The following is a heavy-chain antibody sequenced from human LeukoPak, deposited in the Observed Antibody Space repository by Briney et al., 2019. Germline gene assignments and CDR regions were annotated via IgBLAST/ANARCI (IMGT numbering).Heavy chain of an antibody. CDR1: GFTFSSYA. CDR2: ISYDGSNK. Sequence: PGGSLRLSCAASGFTFSSYAMSWVRQAPGKGLEWVAVISYDGSNKYYADSVKGRFTISRDNSKNTLYLQMNSLRAEDTAVYYCAREQTMVRGVIRDGLIDYWGQGTLVTVSS. J-gene: IGHJ4*02. V-gene: IGHV3-30*04. D-gene: IGHD3-10*01. CDR3: AREQTMVRGVIRDGLIDY.